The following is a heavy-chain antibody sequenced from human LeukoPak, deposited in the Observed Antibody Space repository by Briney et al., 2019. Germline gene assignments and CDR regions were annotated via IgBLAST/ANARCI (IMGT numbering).Heavy chain of an antibody. CDR1: GGSITSTSYY. J-gene: IGHJ3*02. CDR2: IYYSGST. V-gene: IGHV4-39*01. Sequence: SETLSLTCTVSGGSITSTSYYWGWLRQPPGKGLEWIGSIYYSGSTYYNPSLKSRVTISVDTSKNQFSLKLSSVTAADTAVYYCARQDILTGYAFDIWGQGTMVTVSS. D-gene: IGHD3-9*01. CDR3: ARQDILTGYAFDI.